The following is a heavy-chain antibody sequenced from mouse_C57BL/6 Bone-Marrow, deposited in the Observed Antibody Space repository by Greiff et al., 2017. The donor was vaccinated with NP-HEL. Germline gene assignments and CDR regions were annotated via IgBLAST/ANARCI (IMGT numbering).Heavy chain of an antibody. J-gene: IGHJ2*01. CDR2: IYPGDGDT. CDR3: ARGPLVPPRDFDY. CDR1: GYAFSSSW. V-gene: IGHV1-82*01. D-gene: IGHD2-10*02. Sequence: QVQLQQSGPELVKPGASVKISCKASGYAFSSSWMNWVKQRPGKGLEWIGRIYPGDGDTNYNGKFKGKATLTADKSSSTAYMQLSSLTSEDSAVYCCARGPLVPPRDFDYWGQGTTLTVSS.